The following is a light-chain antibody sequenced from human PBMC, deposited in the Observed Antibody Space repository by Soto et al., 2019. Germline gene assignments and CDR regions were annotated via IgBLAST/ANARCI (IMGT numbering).Light chain of an antibody. V-gene: IGLV1-44*01. Sequence: QAVVTQPPSASGTPGQRVTISCSGSSSNIGSNTVNWYQQLPGTAPKLLIYSSNLRPSGVPDRFSGSKSGTSASLAISGLQSEDEADYYCAAWDDSLNGPGFGGGTKLTVL. CDR2: SSN. CDR1: SSNIGSNT. J-gene: IGLJ2*01. CDR3: AAWDDSLNGPG.